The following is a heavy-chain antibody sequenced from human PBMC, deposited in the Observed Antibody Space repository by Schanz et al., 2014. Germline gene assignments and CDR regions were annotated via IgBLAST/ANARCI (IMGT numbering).Heavy chain of an antibody. V-gene: IGHV1-46*01. CDR1: GYNITSND. J-gene: IGHJ4*02. D-gene: IGHD3-22*01. CDR2: INPSGGGT. Sequence: QVHLVQSGAEVKKPGASVKVSCKASGYNITSNDVTWVRQATGQGLEWMGIINPSGGGTSYALRFQDRVTVTRDTSRSTVYMELSSLRSEDTAVYYCARSNYYDNSDYYNSFDYWGQGTLVTVSS. CDR3: ARSNYYDNSDYYNSFDY.